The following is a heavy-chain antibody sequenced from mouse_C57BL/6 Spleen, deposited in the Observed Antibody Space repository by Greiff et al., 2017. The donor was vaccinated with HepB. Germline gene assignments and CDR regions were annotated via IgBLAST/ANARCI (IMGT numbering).Heavy chain of an antibody. V-gene: IGHV7-3*01. Sequence: EVKVVESGGGLVQPGGSLSLSCAASGFTFTDYYMSWVRQPPGKALEWLGFIRNKANGYTTEYSASVKGRFTISRDNSQSILYLQMNALRAEDSATYYCARYAWRYAMDYWGQGTSVTVSS. CDR3: ARYAWRYAMDY. J-gene: IGHJ4*01. CDR1: GFTFTDYY. CDR2: IRNKANGYTT.